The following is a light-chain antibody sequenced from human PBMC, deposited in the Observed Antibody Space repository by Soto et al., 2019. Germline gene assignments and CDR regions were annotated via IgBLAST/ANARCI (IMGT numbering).Light chain of an antibody. J-gene: IGLJ1*01. CDR1: SSDVGANDF. Sequence: QSALTQPASVSGSPGQSITISCTGTSSDVGANDFVSWYQQLPGKAPKLMIYEVSNRPSGVSNRFSGSKSGNTASLTISGLQAEDEVDYYCNSYTNTAARVFGTGTKVTVL. CDR3: NSYTNTAARV. CDR2: EVS. V-gene: IGLV2-14*01.